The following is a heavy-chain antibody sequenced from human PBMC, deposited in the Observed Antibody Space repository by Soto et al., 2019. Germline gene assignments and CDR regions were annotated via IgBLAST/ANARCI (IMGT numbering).Heavy chain of an antibody. V-gene: IGHV1-18*01. CDR3: ARGAFCGGAPGCRDMDV. CDR1: GYKFISHS. Sequence: QIQLVQSGGEVKTPGASVKVSCKSSGYKFISHSITWVRQAPGQGLEWMGRISAYNGNTNYAQKLQGRVTMTTETSTNTAYMELRSLRSDDTAVYYCARGAFCGGAPGCRDMDVWGQGTTVTVSS. CDR2: ISAYNGNT. J-gene: IGHJ6*02. D-gene: IGHD2-21*01.